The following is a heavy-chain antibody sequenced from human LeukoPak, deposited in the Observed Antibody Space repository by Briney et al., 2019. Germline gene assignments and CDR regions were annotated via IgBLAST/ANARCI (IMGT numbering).Heavy chain of an antibody. J-gene: IGHJ4*02. CDR2: ISSSSRTR. V-gene: IGHV3-48*04. D-gene: IGHD2-15*01. Sequence: GGSLRLSCAASGFNFSTYNVNWVRQAPGKGLDWVSYISSSSRTRYYADSVKGRFTISRDNAKNSLYLQMNSLRAEDTAVYYCVRESIGFDYWGQGTLVTVSS. CDR3: VRESIGFDY. CDR1: GFNFSTYN.